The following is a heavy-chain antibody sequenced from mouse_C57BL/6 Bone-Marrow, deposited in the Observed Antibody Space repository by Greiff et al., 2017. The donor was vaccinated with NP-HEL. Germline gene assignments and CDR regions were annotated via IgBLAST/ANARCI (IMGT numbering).Heavy chain of an antibody. V-gene: IGHV5-12*01. J-gene: IGHJ3*01. CDR2: ISNGGGST. CDR1: GFTFSDYY. Sequence: EVMLVESGGGLVQPGGSLKLSCAASGFTFSDYYMYWVRQTPEKRLEWVAYISNGGGSTYYPDTVKGRFTISRDNAKNTLYLQMSRLKSEDTAMYYCARAPDGYYPAWFAYWGQGTLVTVSA. CDR3: ARAPDGYYPAWFAY. D-gene: IGHD2-3*01.